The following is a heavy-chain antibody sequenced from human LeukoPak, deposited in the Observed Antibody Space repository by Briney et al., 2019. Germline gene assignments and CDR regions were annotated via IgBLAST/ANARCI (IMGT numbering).Heavy chain of an antibody. D-gene: IGHD3-22*01. J-gene: IGHJ6*03. Sequence: SETLSLTCTVSGGSISSYYWSWIRQPPGKGLEWIGYIYYSGSTNYNPSLKSRVTTSVDTSKNQFSLKLSSVTAADTAVYYCARAYYDSSGYPFYYYYYYMDVWGKGTTVTVSS. CDR2: IYYSGST. CDR3: ARAYYDSSGYPFYYYYYYMDV. CDR1: GGSISSYY. V-gene: IGHV4-59*01.